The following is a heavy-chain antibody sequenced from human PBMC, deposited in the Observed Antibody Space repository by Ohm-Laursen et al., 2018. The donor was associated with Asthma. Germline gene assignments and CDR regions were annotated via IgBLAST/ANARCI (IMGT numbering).Heavy chain of an antibody. V-gene: IGHV3-7*03. CDR1: GFTFSSYA. CDR2: IKQDGSEK. J-gene: IGHJ4*02. D-gene: IGHD3-16*01. CDR3: ATNLPYEAENY. Sequence: GSLRLSCTASGFTFSSYAMSWVRQAPGKGLEWVANIKQDGSEKYYVDSVKGRFTISRDNAKNSLYLQMNSLRAEDTAVYYCATNLPYEAENYWGQGTLVTVSS.